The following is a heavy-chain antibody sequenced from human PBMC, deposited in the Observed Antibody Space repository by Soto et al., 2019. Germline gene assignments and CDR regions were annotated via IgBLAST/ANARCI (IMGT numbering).Heavy chain of an antibody. CDR2: IIPLLDIA. Sequence: QVLLVQSGAEVKKPGSSVKVSCKASGVTFTNDIITWVRQAPGQGLEWMGRIIPLLDIANYAQKFQGRVTITADKSTSTAYMELNSLRSEDTAVYYCVRDSPIGSTYSGYDGIDYWGQGTLVTVSS. D-gene: IGHD5-12*01. J-gene: IGHJ4*02. CDR3: VRDSPIGSTYSGYDGIDY. CDR1: GVTFTNDI. V-gene: IGHV1-69*08.